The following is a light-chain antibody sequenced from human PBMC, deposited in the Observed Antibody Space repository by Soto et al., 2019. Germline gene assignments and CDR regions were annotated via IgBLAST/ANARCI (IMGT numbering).Light chain of an antibody. CDR3: AAWDDSLNGQV. CDR2: EVS. Sequence: QSALSQPPSASGSPGQSVTISCTGTSSDVGGYNYVSWYQQHPGKAPKLMIYEVSKRPSGVPDRFSGSKSGNTASLTVSGLQAEDDSDYYCAAWDDSLNGQVFGGGTKLTVL. CDR1: SSDVGGYNY. V-gene: IGLV2-8*01. J-gene: IGLJ2*01.